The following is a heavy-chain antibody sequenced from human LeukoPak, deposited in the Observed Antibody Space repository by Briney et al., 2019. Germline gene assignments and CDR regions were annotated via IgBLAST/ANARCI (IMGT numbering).Heavy chain of an antibody. D-gene: IGHD3-22*01. V-gene: IGHV4-59*01. CDR2: IYYSGST. CDR1: GGSISSYY. Sequence: SETLSLTCTVSGGSISSYYWSWIRQPPGKGLEWIGYIYYSGSTNYNPSLKSRVTISVDTSKNQFSLKLSSVTAADTAVYYCARTVYDSSGYYSTLDYWGQGTLVTVSS. CDR3: ARTVYDSSGYYSTLDY. J-gene: IGHJ4*02.